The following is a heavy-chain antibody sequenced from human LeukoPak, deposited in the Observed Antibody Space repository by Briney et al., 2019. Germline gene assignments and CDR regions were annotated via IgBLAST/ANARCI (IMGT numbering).Heavy chain of an antibody. V-gene: IGHV3-15*01. Sequence: PGGSLSLSCAASGFTFSNAWMSWVRQAPGKGLEWVGRIKSKTDGGTTDYAAPVKGRFTISRDDSKNTLYLQMNSLKTEDTAVYYCTTDFYYYDSSGYYHNWFDPWGQGTLVTVSS. D-gene: IGHD3-22*01. CDR3: TTDFYYYDSSGYYHNWFDP. CDR2: IKSKTDGGTT. J-gene: IGHJ5*02. CDR1: GFTFSNAW.